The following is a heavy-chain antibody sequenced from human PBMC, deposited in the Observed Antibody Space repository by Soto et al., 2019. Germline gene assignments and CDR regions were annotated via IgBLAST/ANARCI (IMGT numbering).Heavy chain of an antibody. D-gene: IGHD2-21*02. V-gene: IGHV4-34*01. CDR3: ARSTENCGGDCYSPGYFQH. Sequence: SETLSLTCAVYGGSFSGYYWSWIRQPPGKGLEWIGEINHSGSTNYNPSLKSRVTISVDRSKNQFSLKLSSVTAADTAVYYCARSTENCGGDCYSPGYFQHWGQGTLVTVSS. CDR2: INHSGST. J-gene: IGHJ1*01. CDR1: GGSFSGYY.